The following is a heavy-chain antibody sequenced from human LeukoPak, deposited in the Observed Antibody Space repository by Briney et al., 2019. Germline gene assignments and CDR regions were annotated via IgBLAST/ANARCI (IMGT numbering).Heavy chain of an antibody. J-gene: IGHJ5*02. CDR1: GYTFTGYY. V-gene: IGHV1-2*02. CDR2: INPNSGGA. Sequence: ASVKVSCKASGYTFTGYYMHWVRQAPGQGLEWMGWINPNSGGANYAQKFQGRVTMTRDTSISTAYMELSRLRSDDTAVYYCARHPINWNYRNWFDPWGQGTPVTVSS. CDR3: ARHPINWNYRNWFDP. D-gene: IGHD1-7*01.